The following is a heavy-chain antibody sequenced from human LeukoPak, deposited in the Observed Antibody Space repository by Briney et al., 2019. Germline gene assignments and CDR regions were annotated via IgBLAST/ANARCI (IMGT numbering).Heavy chain of an antibody. CDR1: GFTFSTYA. CDR3: ANEYSKGDV. D-gene: IGHD4-11*01. J-gene: IGHJ3*01. V-gene: IGHV3-23*01. CDR2: ISGGGSST. Sequence: HSGGSLRLSCAASGFTFSTYAMNWVRQAPGKGLEWVSVISGGGSSTYYADSVKGRFTISRDNSKNTLYLQMNSLRVEDTAVYYCANEYSKGDVWGQGTTVTVSS.